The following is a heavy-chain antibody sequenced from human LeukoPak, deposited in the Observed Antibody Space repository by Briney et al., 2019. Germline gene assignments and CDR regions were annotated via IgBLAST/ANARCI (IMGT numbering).Heavy chain of an antibody. CDR3: ALIRYCSRTSCYCHYYYYMDV. D-gene: IGHD2-2*01. CDR2: IIPIFGTA. J-gene: IGHJ6*03. CDR1: GGTFSSYA. Sequence: ASVKVSCKASGGTFSSYAISWVRQAPGQGLEWMGGIIPIFGTANYAQKFQGRVTITADESTSTAYMELSSLRSEDTAVYYCALIRYCSRTSCYCHYYYYMDVWGKGTTVTVSS. V-gene: IGHV1-69*13.